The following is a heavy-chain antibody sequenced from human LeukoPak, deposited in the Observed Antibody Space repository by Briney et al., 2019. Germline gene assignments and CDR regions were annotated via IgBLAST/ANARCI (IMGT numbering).Heavy chain of an antibody. D-gene: IGHD3-3*01. J-gene: IGHJ4*02. V-gene: IGHV1-69*13. CDR1: GGTFSSYA. Sequence: GASVKVSCKASGGTFSSYAFSWVRQAPGQGLEWMGGIIPIFGTANYAQKFQGRVTITADESTSTAYMELSSLRSEDTAVYYCASAGVVIRSFDYWGQGTLVTVSS. CDR2: IIPIFGTA. CDR3: ASAGVVIRSFDY.